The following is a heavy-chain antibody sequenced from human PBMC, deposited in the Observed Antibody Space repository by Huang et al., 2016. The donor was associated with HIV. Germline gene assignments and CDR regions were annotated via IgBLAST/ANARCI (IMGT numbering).Heavy chain of an antibody. V-gene: IGHV4-39*01. D-gene: IGHD3-10*01. J-gene: IGHJ4*02. CDR3: ARLPGRITMIRGVITDPY. Sequence: QLQLQESGPGLVKPSETLSLTCNVSGGSIRSDNYYWGWIRQPPGKGLEWIGRIYYSGSTYYTPSLKSRVTITVDTSKNQFSLKMRSVTAADTAVYYCARLPGRITMIRGVITDPYWGQGTLVTVSS. CDR1: GGSIRSDNYY. CDR2: IYYSGST.